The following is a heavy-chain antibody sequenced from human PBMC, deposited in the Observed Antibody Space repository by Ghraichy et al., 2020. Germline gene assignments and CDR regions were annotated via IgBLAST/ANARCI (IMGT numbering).Heavy chain of an antibody. CDR3: AKERDSSGYYSFRGDYYGMDV. CDR2: TSYDGSNK. Sequence: GSLNISCAASGFTFSRYGMHWVRQAPGKGLEWVAVTSYDGSNKYYADSVKGRFTISRDNSKNTLSLQMNSLRAEDTAVYYCAKERDSSGYYSFRGDYYGMDVWGQGTTVTVSS. J-gene: IGHJ6*02. CDR1: GFTFSRYG. V-gene: IGHV3-30*18. D-gene: IGHD3-22*01.